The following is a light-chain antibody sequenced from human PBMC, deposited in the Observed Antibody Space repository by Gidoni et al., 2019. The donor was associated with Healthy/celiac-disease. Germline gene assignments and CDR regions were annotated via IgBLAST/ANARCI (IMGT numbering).Light chain of an antibody. CDR2: DAS. CDR3: QQRSNWPRT. J-gene: IGKJ2*01. V-gene: IGKV3-11*01. Sequence: EIVLTQSPATLSLSPGERATLSCRASQSVSSYLAWYQQKPGQAPRLLIYDASNRATGIPARFSGSGSGTDFTLTISSLEHEDFAVYYCQQRSNWPRTVGQGTKLEIK. CDR1: QSVSSY.